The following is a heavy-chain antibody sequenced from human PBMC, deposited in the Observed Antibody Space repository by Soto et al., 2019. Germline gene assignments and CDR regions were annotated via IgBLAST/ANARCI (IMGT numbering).Heavy chain of an antibody. D-gene: IGHD3-22*01. CDR1: GFTFNSYA. CDR2: ISGSGGRT. J-gene: IGHJ4*02. V-gene: IGHV3-23*01. Sequence: GGSLRLFCAASGFTFNSYALTWVRQAPGKGLEWVSTISGSGGRTYYADSVKGRFTISRDNSKNTLHLQMNSLRAKDTAVYFCAKASSYYYGRAGDFDYWGQGTLVTVSS. CDR3: AKASSYYYGRAGDFDY.